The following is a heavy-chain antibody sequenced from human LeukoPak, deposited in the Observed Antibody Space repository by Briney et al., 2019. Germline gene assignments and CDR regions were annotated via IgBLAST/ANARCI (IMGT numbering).Heavy chain of an antibody. CDR3: ARRGYCSGGSCYHWEDSWFDP. Sequence: GESLKTSCKGSGYSFTSYWIGWVRQMPGKGLEWMGIIYPGDSDTRYSPSFQGQVTISADKSINTAYLQWSSLKASDTAMYYCARRGYCSGGSCYHWEDSWFDPWGQGTLVTVSS. J-gene: IGHJ5*02. D-gene: IGHD2-15*01. CDR2: IYPGDSDT. CDR1: GYSFTSYW. V-gene: IGHV5-51*01.